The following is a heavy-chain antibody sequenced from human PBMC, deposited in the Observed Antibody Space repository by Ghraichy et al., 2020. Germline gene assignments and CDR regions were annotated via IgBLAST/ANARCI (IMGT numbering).Heavy chain of an antibody. CDR2: IYHSGST. CDR1: GGSISSGGYS. J-gene: IGHJ5*02. V-gene: IGHV4-30-2*01. D-gene: IGHD3-3*01. Sequence: SETLSLTCAVSGGSISSGGYSWSWIRQPPGKGLEWIGYIYHSGSTYYNPSLKSRVTISVDRSKNQFSLKLSSVTAADTAVYYCARVSSYDFRFDPWGQGTLVTVSS. CDR3: ARVSSYDFRFDP.